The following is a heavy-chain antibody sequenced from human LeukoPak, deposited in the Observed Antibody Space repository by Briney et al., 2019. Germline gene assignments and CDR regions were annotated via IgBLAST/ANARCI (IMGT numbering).Heavy chain of an antibody. V-gene: IGHV1-8*01. D-gene: IGHD6-13*01. CDR3: ARVAAGTGEYNWFDP. CDR1: GYTFTSYD. J-gene: IGHJ5*02. CDR2: MNPNSGNT. Sequence: ASVKVSCKASGYTFTSYDINWVRQATGQGLEWMGWMNPNSGNTGYAQKFQGRVTMTRNTSISTAYMELSSLRSEDMAVYYCARVAAGTGEYNWFDPWGQGTLVTVSS.